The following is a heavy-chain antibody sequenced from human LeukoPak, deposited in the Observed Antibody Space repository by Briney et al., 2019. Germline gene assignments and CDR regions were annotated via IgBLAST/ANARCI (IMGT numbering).Heavy chain of an antibody. CDR2: ISAYNGNT. CDR1: GYTFTSYG. V-gene: IGHV1-18*01. J-gene: IGHJ6*03. CDR3: AGGGKPIYGDYEEYYYYMDV. Sequence: GASVKVSCKASGYTFTSYGISWVRQAPGQGLEWMGWISAYNGNTNYAQKLQGRVTMTTDTSTSTAYMELRSLRSDDTAVYYCAGGGKPIYGDYEEYYYYMDVWGKGTTVTVSS. D-gene: IGHD4-17*01.